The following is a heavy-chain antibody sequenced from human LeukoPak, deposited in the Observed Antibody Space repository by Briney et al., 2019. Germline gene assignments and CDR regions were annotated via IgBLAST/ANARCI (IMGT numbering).Heavy chain of an antibody. CDR2: ISAYNGNT. J-gene: IGHJ2*01. Sequence: ASVKVSCKASGYTFTSYGISWVRQAPGQGLEWMGWISAYNGNTNYAQKLQGRVTMTTDTSTSTAYMELRSLRSDDTAVYYCARGYPPVVVGAFYWYFDLWGRGTLVTVSS. D-gene: IGHD1-26*01. CDR1: GYTFTSYG. CDR3: ARGYPPVVVGAFYWYFDL. V-gene: IGHV1-18*01.